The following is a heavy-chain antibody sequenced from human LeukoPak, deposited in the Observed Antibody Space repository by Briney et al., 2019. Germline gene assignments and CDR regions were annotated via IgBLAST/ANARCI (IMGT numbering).Heavy chain of an antibody. D-gene: IGHD3-16*01. V-gene: IGHV1-46*01. CDR1: GYPFTSYY. CDR3: ARNLRAYDAFDI. J-gene: IGHJ3*02. CDR2: INPSGGST. Sequence: ASVQVSCKASGYPFTSYYMHWVRPAPGQGLAWMGIINPSGGSTSYAQKFQGRVTMTRDTSTSTVYMELSSLRSEDTAVYYCARNLRAYDAFDIWGQGTMVTVSS.